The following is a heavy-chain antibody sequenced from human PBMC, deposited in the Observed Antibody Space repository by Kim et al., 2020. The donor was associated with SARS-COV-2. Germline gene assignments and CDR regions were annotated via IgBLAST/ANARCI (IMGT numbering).Heavy chain of an antibody. J-gene: IGHJ3*02. CDR3: ARGGRVVPAAGLVVTANEAFDI. CDR1: GYTFTSYA. V-gene: IGHV7-4-1*02. CDR2: INTNTGNP. Sequence: ASVKVSCKASGYTFTSYAMNWVRQAPGQGLEWMGWINTNTGNPTYAQGFTGRFVFSLDTSVSTAYLQIRSLKAEDTAVYYCARGGRVVPAAGLVVTANEAFDIWGQGTMVTVSS. D-gene: IGHD2-21*02.